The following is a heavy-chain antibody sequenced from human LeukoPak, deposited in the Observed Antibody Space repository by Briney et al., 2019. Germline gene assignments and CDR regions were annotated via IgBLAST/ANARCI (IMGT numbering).Heavy chain of an antibody. V-gene: IGHV3-23*01. CDR3: VKGAYDYIEMGYFDY. J-gene: IGHJ4*02. CDR2: IICSSGDT. Sequence: WGSLILSCVASGFTFSNFSMSWVRQAPGKGLEWVSLIICSSGDTFYADSVKGRFSISRDNSKNRLYLQMNSLRAEDTALYYCVKGAYDYIEMGYFDYWGQGTLVTVSS. CDR1: GFTFSNFS. D-gene: IGHD5-12*01.